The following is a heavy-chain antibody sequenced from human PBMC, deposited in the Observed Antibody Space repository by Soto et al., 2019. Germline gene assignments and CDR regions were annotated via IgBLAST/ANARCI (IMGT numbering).Heavy chain of an antibody. J-gene: IGHJ4*02. CDR1: GFTFSSYG. Sequence: GGSLRLSCAASGFTFSSYGMHWVRQAPGKGLEWVAVIWYDGSNKYYADSVKGRFTISRDNSKNTLYLQMNGLRAEDTAVYYCARDLGYCSGGSCPHNYWGQGTLVTVSS. V-gene: IGHV3-33*01. D-gene: IGHD2-15*01. CDR3: ARDLGYCSGGSCPHNY. CDR2: IWYDGSNK.